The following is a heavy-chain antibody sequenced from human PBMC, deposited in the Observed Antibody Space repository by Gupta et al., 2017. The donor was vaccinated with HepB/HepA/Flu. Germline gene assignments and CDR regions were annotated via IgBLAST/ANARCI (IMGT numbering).Heavy chain of an antibody. CDR1: CITFSNDW. CDR2: ITGDGSSI. D-gene: IGHD3-10*02. J-gene: IGHJ4*02. V-gene: IGHV3-74*03. CDR3: ARCSGSAIFAN. Sequence: EAKFEESGAGVVYPGGSRRLPCSASCITFSNDWLHWVRQVPGKSPVWVARITGDGSSITYADSVRGRFVISRDNAKNTLYLQLNSLRVDDAGTYFCARCSGSAIFANWGQGTLVTVSS.